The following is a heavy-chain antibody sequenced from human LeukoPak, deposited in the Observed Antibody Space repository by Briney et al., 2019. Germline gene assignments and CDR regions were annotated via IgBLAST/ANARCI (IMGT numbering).Heavy chain of an antibody. CDR2: IRGSGDIT. Sequence: PGGSLRLSCAASGFTFSSYAMNWVRQAPGKGLEWVSTIRGSGDITYYADSVKGRFTISRDNSKNTLYLQISSLRAEDTAIYYCVKDGISGWYGNHFDFWGQGILVTGSS. CDR1: GFTFSSYA. J-gene: IGHJ4*02. CDR3: VKDGISGWYGNHFDF. D-gene: IGHD6-19*01. V-gene: IGHV3-23*01.